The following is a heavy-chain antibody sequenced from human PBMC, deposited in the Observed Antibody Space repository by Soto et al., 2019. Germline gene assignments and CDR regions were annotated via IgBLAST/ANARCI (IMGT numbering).Heavy chain of an antibody. J-gene: IGHJ4*02. CDR1: GYTFTSYW. D-gene: IGHD3-10*01. V-gene: IGHV5-51*03. CDR2: IYPGDSDT. Sequence: EVQLVQSGAEVKKPGESLKISCKVSGYTFTSYWTGWVRQMPGKGLEWMGLIYPGDSDTRYSPSFRGHVTISADKSINTAYLQWSSLEASDTAMYYCVRRYYGSDSYYFDYWGQGTLVTVSS. CDR3: VRRYYGSDSYYFDY.